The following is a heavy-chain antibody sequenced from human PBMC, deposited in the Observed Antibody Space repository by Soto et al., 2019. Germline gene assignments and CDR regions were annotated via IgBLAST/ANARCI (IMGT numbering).Heavy chain of an antibody. CDR2: INHSGST. CDR3: ARKVEAGIDFDY. D-gene: IGHD6-19*01. Sequence: QVQLQQWGAGLLKPSETLSLTCAVYGGSFSGYYWSWIRQPPGKGLEWIGEINHSGSTNYNPSLKRRVTISVDTSKNQFSLKLSSVTAADTAVYYCARKVEAGIDFDYWGQGTLVTVSS. CDR1: GGSFSGYY. J-gene: IGHJ4*02. V-gene: IGHV4-34*01.